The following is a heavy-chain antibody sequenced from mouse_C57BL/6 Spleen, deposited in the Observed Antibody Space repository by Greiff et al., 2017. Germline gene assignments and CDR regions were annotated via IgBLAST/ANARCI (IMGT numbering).Heavy chain of an antibody. J-gene: IGHJ4*01. CDR1: GYTFNSYW. CDR2: INPSNGGT. CDR3: ARWGYYARDY. V-gene: IGHV1-53*01. Sequence: QVQLQQPGTELVKPGASVKLSCKASGYTFNSYWMHWVKQRPGQGLEWIGNINPSNGGTNYNEKLKSKATLTVDKYSRTAYMQLSSLTSEDSAVYYCARWGYYARDYWGQGTSVTVSS.